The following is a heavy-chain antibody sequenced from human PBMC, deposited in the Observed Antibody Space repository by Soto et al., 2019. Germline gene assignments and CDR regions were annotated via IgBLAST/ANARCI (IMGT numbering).Heavy chain of an antibody. CDR1: GFTFSSYA. D-gene: IGHD1-7*01. CDR3: ARDIEDWNYNWFDP. CDR2: ISYDGSNK. V-gene: IGHV3-30-3*01. Sequence: GGSLRLSCAASGFTFSSYAMHWVRQAPGKGLEWVAVISYDGSNKYYADSVKGRFTISRDNSKNTLYLQMNSLRAEATAVYYCARDIEDWNYNWFDPWGQGTLVTVSS. J-gene: IGHJ5*02.